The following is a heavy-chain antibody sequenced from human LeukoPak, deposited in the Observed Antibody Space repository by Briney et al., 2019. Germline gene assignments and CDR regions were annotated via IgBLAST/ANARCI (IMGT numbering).Heavy chain of an antibody. CDR3: ARTNQIHDTALDM. CDR2: IYYSRST. V-gene: IGHV4-30-4*02. Sequence: SETLSLTCTVSGGSISSGDYYCSWIRQPPGKGLQWSGYIYYSRSTYYNSTLNSRVTISVATSKEQYFLKLSSVTAADPAVYYCARTNQIHDTALDMGAQGKMVSVSS. CDR1: GGSISSGDYY. D-gene: IGHD1-14*01. J-gene: IGHJ3*02.